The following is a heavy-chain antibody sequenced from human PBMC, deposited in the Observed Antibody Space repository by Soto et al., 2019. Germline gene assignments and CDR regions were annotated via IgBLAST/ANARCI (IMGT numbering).Heavy chain of an antibody. J-gene: IGHJ4*02. D-gene: IGHD3-9*01. CDR2: ISGSGGST. V-gene: IGHV3-23*01. CDR1: GFTFSSYA. CDR3: AKDPYDILTGFFYGPGN. Sequence: PGGSLRLSCAASGFTFSSYAMSWVRQAPGKGLEWVSAISGSGGSTYYADSVKGRFTISRDNSKNTLYPQMNSLRAEDTTVYYCAKDPYDILTGFFYGPGNGGQETLVTVSS.